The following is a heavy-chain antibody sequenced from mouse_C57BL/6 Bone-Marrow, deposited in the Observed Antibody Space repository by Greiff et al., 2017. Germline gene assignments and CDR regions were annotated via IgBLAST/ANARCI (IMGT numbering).Heavy chain of an antibody. CDR2: IDPSDIYT. J-gene: IGHJ1*03. Sequence: QVQLQQPGAELVRPGTSVKLSCKASGYTFTSYWMHWVKQRPGQGLEWIGVIDPSDIYTNYNQKFKGKATLTVETSSSTAYMQLSSLTSEDSAVYYCARWDGSSYYWYFDVWGTGTTVTVSS. V-gene: IGHV1-59*01. CDR1: GYTFTSYW. CDR3: ARWDGSSYYWYFDV. D-gene: IGHD1-1*01.